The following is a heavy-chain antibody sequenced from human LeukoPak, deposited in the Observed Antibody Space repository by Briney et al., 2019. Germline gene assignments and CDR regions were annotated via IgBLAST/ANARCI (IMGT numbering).Heavy chain of an antibody. D-gene: IGHD6-6*01. CDR3: ARVSRIAARPDYFDS. J-gene: IGHJ4*02. CDR2: ISYDGSYT. V-gene: IGHV3-30*04. CDR1: GFTFSSYV. Sequence: GGSLRLSCSASGFTFSSYVMHWVRQAPGKGLEWVALISYDGSYTYYADSVKGRFTISRDNSKNTLFLQMNSLRSEDTAIYYCARVSRIAARPDYFDSWGQGTLVTVSS.